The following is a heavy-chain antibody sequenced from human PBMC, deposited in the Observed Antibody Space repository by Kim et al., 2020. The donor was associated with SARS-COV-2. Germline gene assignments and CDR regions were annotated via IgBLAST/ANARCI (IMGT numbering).Heavy chain of an antibody. D-gene: IGHD1-20*01. V-gene: IGHV3-11*06. CDR1: GFSFSDYY. CDR2: ITPSSSYT. Sequence: GGSLRLSCATSGFSFSDYYMSWIRQAPGKGLEWLSYITPSSSYTNYADSVKGRFTISRDNSKNSLYLQMNSLRADDTAVYYCASKPPDNWNPQDYFDYWG. J-gene: IGHJ4*01. CDR3: ASKPPDNWNPQDYFDY.